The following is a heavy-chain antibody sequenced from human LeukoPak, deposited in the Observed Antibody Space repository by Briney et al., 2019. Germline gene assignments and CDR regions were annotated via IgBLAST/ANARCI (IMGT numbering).Heavy chain of an antibody. Sequence: TGGSLRLSCAASGFTFSSYAMSWVRQAPGKGLESVSAISGSGGSTYYADSVKGRFTISRDNSKNTLYLQMNSLRAEDTAVYYCAKAAAYCGGDCKPPYNWFDPWGQGTLVTVSS. CDR2: ISGSGGST. D-gene: IGHD2-21*01. CDR3: AKAAAYCGGDCKPPYNWFDP. CDR1: GFTFSSYA. V-gene: IGHV3-23*01. J-gene: IGHJ5*02.